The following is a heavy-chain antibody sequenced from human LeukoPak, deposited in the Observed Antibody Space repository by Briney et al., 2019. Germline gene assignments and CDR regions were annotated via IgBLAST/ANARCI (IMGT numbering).Heavy chain of an antibody. V-gene: IGHV4-34*01. CDR2: TNHSGST. J-gene: IGHJ4*02. Sequence: PSETLSLTCAVYGGSFSGYYWSWIRQPPGKGLEWIGETNHSGSTNYNPSLKSRVTISVDTSKNQFSLKLSSVTAADTAVYYCARGRWYCSSTSCYRIGYYFDYWGQGTLVTVSS. D-gene: IGHD2-2*01. CDR3: ARGRWYCSSTSCYRIGYYFDY. CDR1: GGSFSGYY.